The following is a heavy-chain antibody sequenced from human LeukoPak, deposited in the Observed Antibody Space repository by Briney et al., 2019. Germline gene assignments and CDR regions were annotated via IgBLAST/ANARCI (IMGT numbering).Heavy chain of an antibody. D-gene: IGHD4-17*01. V-gene: IGHV1-69*05. CDR3: ARDPPATVTTGAYYFDY. Sequence: SVKVSCKASGGTFSSYAIGWVRQAPGQGLEWMGRIIPIFGTANYAQKFQGRVTITTDESTSTAYMELSSLRSEDTAVYYCARDPPATVTTGAYYFDYWGQGTLVTVSS. J-gene: IGHJ4*02. CDR2: IIPIFGTA. CDR1: GGTFSSYA.